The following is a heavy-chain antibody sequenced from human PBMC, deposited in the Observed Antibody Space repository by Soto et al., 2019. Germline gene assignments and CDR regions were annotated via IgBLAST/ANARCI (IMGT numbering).Heavy chain of an antibody. Sequence: QVQLVQSGAEVKKPGSSVKVSCKASGGTFSSCAISWVRQAPGQGLERMGGIIPIFGTANYAQKFQGRVTITADESTSTAYMELSSLRSEDTAVYSCARAAKIVATITDQIDYWGQGTLVTVSS. V-gene: IGHV1-69*01. CDR3: ARAAKIVATITDQIDY. J-gene: IGHJ4*02. CDR1: GGTFSSCA. D-gene: IGHD5-12*01. CDR2: IIPIFGTA.